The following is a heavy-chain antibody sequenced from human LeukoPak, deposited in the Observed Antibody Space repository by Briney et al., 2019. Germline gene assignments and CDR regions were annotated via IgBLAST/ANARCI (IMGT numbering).Heavy chain of an antibody. J-gene: IGHJ4*02. V-gene: IGHV1-3*01. CDR1: GYTFTSYA. D-gene: IGHD5-18*01. CDR3: AREKGEKDTGFDY. Sequence: ASVKVSCKASGYTFTSYAMHWVRQAPGQRLEWMGWINAGNGNTKYSQKLQGRVTITRDTSASTAYMELSSLRSEDTAVYYCAREKGEKDTGFDYWGQGTLVTVSS. CDR2: INAGNGNT.